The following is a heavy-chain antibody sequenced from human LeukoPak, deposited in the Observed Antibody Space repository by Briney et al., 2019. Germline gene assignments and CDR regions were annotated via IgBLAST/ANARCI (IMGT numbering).Heavy chain of an antibody. J-gene: IGHJ3*02. Sequence: KPSETLSLTCAVSGGSISSSNWWSWVRQPPGKGLEWIGEIYHSGSTNYNPSLKSRVTISVDKSKNQFSLKLSSVTAADTAVYYCASYKKYYYDSSGYSFAFDIWGQGTMVTVSS. V-gene: IGHV4-4*02. CDR2: IYHSGST. CDR1: GGSISSSNW. CDR3: ASYKKYYYDSSGYSFAFDI. D-gene: IGHD3-22*01.